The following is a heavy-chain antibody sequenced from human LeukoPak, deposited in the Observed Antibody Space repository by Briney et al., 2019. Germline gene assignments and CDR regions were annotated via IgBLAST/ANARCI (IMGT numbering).Heavy chain of an antibody. Sequence: GGSLRLSCAASGFTFSSYAMSWVCQAPGKGLEWVSGISGIGGRTYYADSVKGRFSISRDNSKNTVYLQMNSLRAEDTAVYYCAKGPRDGSITIWFDSWGQGTLVTVSS. J-gene: IGHJ5*01. CDR1: GFTFSSYA. D-gene: IGHD2-15*01. V-gene: IGHV3-23*01. CDR2: ISGIGGRT. CDR3: AKGPRDGSITIWFDS.